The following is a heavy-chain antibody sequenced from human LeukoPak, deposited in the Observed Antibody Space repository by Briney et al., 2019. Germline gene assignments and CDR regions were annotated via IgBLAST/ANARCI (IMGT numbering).Heavy chain of an antibody. CDR3: ARVRAEALSYFDY. Sequence: MTSETLSLTCAVYGGSFSGYYWSWIRQPPGKGLEWIGEIYHSGSTNYNPSLKSRVTISVDTSKNQFSLKLNSVTAADTAVYYCARVRAEALSYFDYWGQGTLVTVSS. D-gene: IGHD6-19*01. J-gene: IGHJ4*02. V-gene: IGHV4-34*01. CDR2: IYHSGST. CDR1: GGSFSGYY.